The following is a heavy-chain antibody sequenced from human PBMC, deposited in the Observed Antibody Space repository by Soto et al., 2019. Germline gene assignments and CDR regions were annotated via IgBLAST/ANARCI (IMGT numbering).Heavy chain of an antibody. Sequence: SETLSLTCTLSGGSISSSGYYWGWIRQPPGKGLEWIGSIYYSGSTYYNPSLKNRVNISVDTSKNQFSLKLNSVTAADTAVYYCSYAFDIWFQGTMVTVSS. V-gene: IGHV4-39*01. CDR3: SYAFDI. J-gene: IGHJ3*02. CDR2: IYYSGST. CDR1: GGSISSSGYY.